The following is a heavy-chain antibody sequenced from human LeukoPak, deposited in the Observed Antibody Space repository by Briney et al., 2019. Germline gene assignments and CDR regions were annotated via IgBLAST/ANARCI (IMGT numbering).Heavy chain of an antibody. CDR2: IIPIFGTA. Sequence: SVKVSCKASGGTFSSYAISWVRQAPGQGLEWMGGIIPIFGTANYAQKFQGRVTITADESTSTAYMELSSLRSEDTAAYYCARDLLTSYQLHRPYYYYYMDVWGKGTTVTISS. CDR1: GGTFSSYA. V-gene: IGHV1-69*13. CDR3: ARDLLTSYQLHRPYYYYYMDV. D-gene: IGHD2-2*01. J-gene: IGHJ6*03.